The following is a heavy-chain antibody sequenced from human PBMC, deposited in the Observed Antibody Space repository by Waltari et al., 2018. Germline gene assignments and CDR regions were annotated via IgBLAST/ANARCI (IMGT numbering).Heavy chain of an antibody. J-gene: IGHJ6*01. CDR1: GFSFSDYH. CDR3: ARDATAARLGAMGV. CDR2: IFGSGHFT. V-gene: IGHV3-11*06. Sequence: QVQLVEFGGGLVKPGGSLRLSCAASGFSFSDYHMYWIRQAPGKGLGWVSVIFGSGHFTNYVESVKGRFTISRDNAKKTLYLQMNSLRADDTAVYYCARDATAARLGAMGVWGQGTTVIVSS. D-gene: IGHD4-17*01.